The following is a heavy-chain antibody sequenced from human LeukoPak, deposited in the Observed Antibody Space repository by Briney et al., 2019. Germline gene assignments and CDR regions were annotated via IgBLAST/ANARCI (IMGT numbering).Heavy chain of an antibody. D-gene: IGHD1-20*01. V-gene: IGHV4-4*07. CDR2: IYTSGST. CDR3: ARVITATTREDS. Sequence: SETLSLTCTVSGGSISSYYWSWIRQPAGKGLEWIGRIYTSGSTNYNPSFKSRVTMSVDTSKNQFSLKLISVTAADTAVYYCARVITATTREDSWGQGTLVTVSS. CDR1: GGSISSYY. J-gene: IGHJ4*02.